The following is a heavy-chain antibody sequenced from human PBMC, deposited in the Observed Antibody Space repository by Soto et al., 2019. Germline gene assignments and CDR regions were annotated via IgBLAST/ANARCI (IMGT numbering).Heavy chain of an antibody. J-gene: IGHJ1*01. D-gene: IGHD3-10*01. CDR2: SYYSGST. CDR3: ARAQGSGFLVS. CDR1: GGSISSGDYY. Sequence: QVQLQESAPGLVKPSQTLSLTCTVSGGSISSGDYYWSWIRQPPGKGLELIGYSYYSGSTYYNPSLKSRVTISVDTSKNQCSLKRSSVTAADTDVYYCARAQGSGFLVSWGQGTLVTFSS. V-gene: IGHV4-30-4*01.